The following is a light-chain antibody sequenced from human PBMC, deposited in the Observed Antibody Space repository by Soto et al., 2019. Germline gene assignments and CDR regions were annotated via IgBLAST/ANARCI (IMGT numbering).Light chain of an antibody. Sequence: IVLIQSQATLAVSTGGRALVSCRASQNISNYLIWYQQKPGQAPRLLIYDVSNRATDIPARFSGSWSGTDFTLTISSLQPEDFATYYCQQSYSTLTWTFGQGTKVDIK. J-gene: IGKJ1*01. CDR1: QNISNY. V-gene: IGKV3-11*01. CDR2: DVS. CDR3: QQSYSTLTWT.